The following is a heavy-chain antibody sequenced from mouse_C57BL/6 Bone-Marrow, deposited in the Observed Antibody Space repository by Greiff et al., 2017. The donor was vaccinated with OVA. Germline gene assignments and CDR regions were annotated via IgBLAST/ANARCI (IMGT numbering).Heavy chain of an antibody. V-gene: IGHV1-61*01. D-gene: IGHD2-3*01. Sequence: QVQLQQPGAELVRPGSSVKLSCKASGYTFTSYWMDWVKQRPGQGLEWIGNIYPSDSETHYNHKFKDKATLTVDKSSSTAYMQLSSLTSEDSAVYYCARSDGYYGMDYWGQGTSVTVSS. CDR2: IYPSDSET. J-gene: IGHJ4*01. CDR1: GYTFTSYW. CDR3: ARSDGYYGMDY.